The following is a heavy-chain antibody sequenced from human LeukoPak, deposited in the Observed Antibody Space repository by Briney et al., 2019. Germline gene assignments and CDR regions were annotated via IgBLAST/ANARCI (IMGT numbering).Heavy chain of an antibody. CDR3: ARRVGDDSSGYYYYGMDV. J-gene: IGHJ6*02. Sequence: GGSLRLSCAAPGFTFSSYSMNWVRQAPGKGLEWVSSISSSSSYIYYADSVKGRFTISRDNAKNSLYLQMNSLRAEDTAVYYCARRVGDDSSGYYYYGMDVWGQGTTVTVSS. V-gene: IGHV3-21*01. CDR2: ISSSSSYI. D-gene: IGHD3-22*01. CDR1: GFTFSSYS.